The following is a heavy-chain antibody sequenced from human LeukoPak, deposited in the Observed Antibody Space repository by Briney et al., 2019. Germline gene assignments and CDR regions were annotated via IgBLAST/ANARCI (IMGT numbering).Heavy chain of an antibody. CDR1: GYTFTGYY. CDR2: INPNSGGT. CDR3: AREEQHLVYTDY. Sequence: ASVKVSCKASGYTFTGYYMHWVRQAPGQGLEWMGWINPNSGGTNYAQKFQGRVTMTRDTSISTAYMELSRLRSDDTAVYYCAREEQHLVYTDYWGQGTLVTVSS. J-gene: IGHJ4*02. V-gene: IGHV1-2*02. D-gene: IGHD6-13*01.